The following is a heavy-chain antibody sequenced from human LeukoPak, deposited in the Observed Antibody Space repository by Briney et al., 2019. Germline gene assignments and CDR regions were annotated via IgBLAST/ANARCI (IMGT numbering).Heavy chain of an antibody. D-gene: IGHD2-15*01. V-gene: IGHV4-61*02. Sequence: PSETLSLTCAASGYSFNSNPYHWRWIRQPAGKVLEWIGRIYPSGSTNYNPSLKSRVTISLDTSKSQFSLNLSSVNAAVTAAYYCTSYPTRDWGQGTLVTVSS. J-gene: IGHJ4*02. CDR3: TSYPTRD. CDR2: IYPSGST. CDR1: GYSFNSNPYH.